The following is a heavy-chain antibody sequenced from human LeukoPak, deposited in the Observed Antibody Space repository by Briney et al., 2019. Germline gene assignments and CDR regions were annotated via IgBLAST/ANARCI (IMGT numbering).Heavy chain of an antibody. V-gene: IGHV3-23*03. CDR3: AKVGQIVVVIWTQYYFDY. CDR2: IYNEDSGT. CDR1: GFSLSSYA. J-gene: IGHJ4*02. Sequence: GGSLRLSCVASGFSLSSYATAWVREAPGKGLEWVCGIYNEDSGTFYIDAVKGRFTNSKDKSKNTLYLQMNRLRAEGTAVYYCAKVGQIVVVIWTQYYFDYWGQGTLVTVSS. D-gene: IGHD3-22*01.